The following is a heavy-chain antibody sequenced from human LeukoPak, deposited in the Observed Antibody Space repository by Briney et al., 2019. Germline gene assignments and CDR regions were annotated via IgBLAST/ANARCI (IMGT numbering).Heavy chain of an antibody. V-gene: IGHV1-18*01. CDR1: GYTLTELS. Sequence: ASVKVSCKVSGYTLTELSMHWVRQAPGQGLEWMGWISAYNGNTNYAQKLQGRVTMTTDTSTSTAYMELRSLRSDDTAVYYCARERWELRTTDWGQGTLVTVSS. J-gene: IGHJ4*02. D-gene: IGHD1-26*01. CDR3: ARERWELRTTD. CDR2: ISAYNGNT.